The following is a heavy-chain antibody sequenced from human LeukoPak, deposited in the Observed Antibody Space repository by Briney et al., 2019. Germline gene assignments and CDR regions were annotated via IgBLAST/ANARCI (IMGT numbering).Heavy chain of an antibody. Sequence: LRETLSPTCSVSGGSISSANWWSWVRQSPGKGLEWIGEIYHSGSTNYSPSLKSRVTMSVDQSNNQFALRLRSVTAADTAVYYCARMIAGTAGMDVWGQGTTVTVSS. V-gene: IGHV4-4*02. CDR3: ARMIAGTAGMDV. D-gene: IGHD2-21*01. CDR2: IYHSGST. J-gene: IGHJ6*02. CDR1: GGSISSANW.